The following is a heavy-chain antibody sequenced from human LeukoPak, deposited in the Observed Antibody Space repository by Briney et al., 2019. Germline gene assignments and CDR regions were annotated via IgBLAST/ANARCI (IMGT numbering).Heavy chain of an antibody. CDR2: IRYDGSNK. CDR1: GFTFSSYG. D-gene: IGHD4-23*01. J-gene: IGHJ6*03. V-gene: IGHV3-30*02. Sequence: GGSLRLSCAASGFTFSSYGMHWVRQAPGKGLEWVAFIRYDGSNKYYADSVKGRFTISRDNSKNTLYLQMNSLRAEDTAVYYCAKEGHGGNYYYYYMDVWGKGTTVTVSS. CDR3: AKEGHGGNYYYYYMDV.